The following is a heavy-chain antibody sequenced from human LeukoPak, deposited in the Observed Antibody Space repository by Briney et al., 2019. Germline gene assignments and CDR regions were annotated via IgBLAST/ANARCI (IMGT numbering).Heavy chain of an antibody. CDR1: GCSISSYY. CDR3: ARESRTTVTPPYCFDY. CDR2: IYSTVST. Sequence: SETLSLTCTVSGCSISSYYWNWIRQLPGMGLKWIGYIYSTVSTNYNPSLRGRVIISLDTSKNQYSLELSSVTAADTALYYCARESRTTVTPPYCFDYWGQGTLVTVSS. J-gene: IGHJ4*02. V-gene: IGHV4-4*08. D-gene: IGHD4-11*01.